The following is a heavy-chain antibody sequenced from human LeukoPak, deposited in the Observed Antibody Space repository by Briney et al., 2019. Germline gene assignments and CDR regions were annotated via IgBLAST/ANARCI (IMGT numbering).Heavy chain of an antibody. CDR3: ARGRPYYYYYYMDV. J-gene: IGHJ6*03. CDR2: INHSGST. Sequence: SETLSLTCTVSGGSISSYYWSWIRQPPGKGLEWIGEINHSGSTNYNPSLKSRVTISVDTSKNQFSLKLSSVTAADTAVYYCARGRPYYYYYYMDVWGKGTTVTVSS. CDR1: GGSISSYY. V-gene: IGHV4-34*01.